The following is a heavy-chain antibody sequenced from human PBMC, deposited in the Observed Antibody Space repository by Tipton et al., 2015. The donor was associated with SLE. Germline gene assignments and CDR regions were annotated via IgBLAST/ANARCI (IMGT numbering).Heavy chain of an antibody. D-gene: IGHD7-27*01. CDR3: ARDHLTGELFDY. V-gene: IGHV3-48*03. CDR2: VSSSGTTI. CDR1: GFTFSSYE. J-gene: IGHJ4*02. Sequence: SLRLSCAASGFTFSSYEMNWVRQAPGKGLEWVSYVSSSGTTIYYADSVKGRFTISRDNAKNSLYLQMNSLRAEDTAVYYCARDHLTGELFDYWGQGTLVTVSS.